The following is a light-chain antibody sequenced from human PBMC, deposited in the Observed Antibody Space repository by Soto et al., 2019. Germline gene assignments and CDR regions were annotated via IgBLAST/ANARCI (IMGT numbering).Light chain of an antibody. CDR3: QQTYSIPLT. CDR2: AAS. Sequence: DIQMTQSPSSLSASLGDRVTIACRASQSISRYLNWYQHKPGKAPNLLIYAASSLKPGVPSRFSGSGSATDFTLTISSLQPEDFATYYCQQTYSIPLTFGGGTKVEI. J-gene: IGKJ4*01. CDR1: QSISRY. V-gene: IGKV1-39*01.